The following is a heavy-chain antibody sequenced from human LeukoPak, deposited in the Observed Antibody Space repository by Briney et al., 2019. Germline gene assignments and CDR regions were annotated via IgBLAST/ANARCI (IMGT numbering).Heavy chain of an antibody. CDR3: ARDWALTYMTTGTTPRFDP. D-gene: IGHD4-17*01. J-gene: IGHJ5*02. Sequence: SSVTVSCMASGYTLTGYSMHWVRQAPGQGLGWMGWINPNSGDTNYAHNFQGRVTMTRDTSLNTAYMELSRLVSDGPAVVYRARDWALTYMTTGTTPRFDPWGQGTLVTVSS. CDR1: GYTLTGYS. CDR2: INPNSGDT. V-gene: IGHV1-2*02.